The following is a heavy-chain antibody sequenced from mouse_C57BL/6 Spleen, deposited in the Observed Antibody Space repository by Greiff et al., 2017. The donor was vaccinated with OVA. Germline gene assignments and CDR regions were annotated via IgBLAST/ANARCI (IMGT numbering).Heavy chain of an antibody. D-gene: IGHD1-1*01. CDR1: GFALTSYG. CDR3: ARNCYYGSSWYFDV. J-gene: IGHJ1*03. V-gene: IGHV2-2*01. CDR2: IWSGGST. Sequence: QVQLQQSGPGLVQPSQSLSITCTVSGFALTSYGVHWVRQSPGKGLEWLGGIWSGGSTDYNAAFISRLSISKDNSKSQVFFKMNSLHADDTAIYYCARNCYYGSSWYFDVWGTGTTVTVSS.